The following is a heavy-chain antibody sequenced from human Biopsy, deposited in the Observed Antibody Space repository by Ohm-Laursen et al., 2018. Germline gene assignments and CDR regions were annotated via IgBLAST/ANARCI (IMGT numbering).Heavy chain of an antibody. J-gene: IGHJ6*02. CDR3: ARDSSRRAREGGMDV. V-gene: IGHV3-7*01. D-gene: IGHD6-6*01. Sequence: SLRLSCAATGFMFSASWMSWVRQAPGKGLEWVANINPDGSVKYFADSVKGRFTISRDNAENSMYLQMSSLTVDDTAVYYCARDSSRRAREGGMDVWGQGTTVTVSS. CDR2: INPDGSVK. CDR1: GFMFSASW.